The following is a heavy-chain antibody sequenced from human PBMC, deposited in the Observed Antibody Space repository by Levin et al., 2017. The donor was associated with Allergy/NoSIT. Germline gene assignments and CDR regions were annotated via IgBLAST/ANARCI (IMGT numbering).Heavy chain of an antibody. CDR2: INENGEKT. J-gene: IGHJ4*02. D-gene: IGHD4-17*01. V-gene: IGHV3-64D*06. Sequence: GGSLRLSCSASGFTFSIYTMYWVRQAPGKGLESVSGINENGEKTYYSDSVKGRFTISRDNSKNTLYLQMSSLKADDTAMYYCVKEGWNTVMYWGQGTLVTVSS. CDR3: VKEGWNTVMY. CDR1: GFTFSIYT.